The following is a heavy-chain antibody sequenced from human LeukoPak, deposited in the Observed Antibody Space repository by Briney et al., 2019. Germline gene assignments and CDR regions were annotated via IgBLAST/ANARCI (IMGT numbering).Heavy chain of an antibody. J-gene: IGHJ4*02. CDR2: ISANSGNT. Sequence: AASVQVSCEPSGYSFTRNGISWVRQAPGQGLEWMAWISANSGNTNYAQNFQDRVTLTTDTSTSTAYMELRSLRSDDTAVYYCARDVTHAFDYWGQGTLVTVSS. V-gene: IGHV1-18*01. CDR3: ARDVTHAFDY. D-gene: IGHD3-16*01. CDR1: GYSFTRNG.